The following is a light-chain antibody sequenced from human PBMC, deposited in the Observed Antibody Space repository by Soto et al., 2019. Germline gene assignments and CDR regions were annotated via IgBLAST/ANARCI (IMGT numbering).Light chain of an antibody. CDR2: KAS. CDR3: QQYNTYST. J-gene: IGKJ5*01. CDR1: QTISSW. V-gene: IGKV1-5*03. Sequence: MTQSPSTLSGSVGDRATITCRASQTISSWLAWYQQKPGKAPKLLIYKASTLKSGVPSRFSGSGSGTEFTLTISSLQPDDFATYYCQQYNTYSTFGQGTRLEIK.